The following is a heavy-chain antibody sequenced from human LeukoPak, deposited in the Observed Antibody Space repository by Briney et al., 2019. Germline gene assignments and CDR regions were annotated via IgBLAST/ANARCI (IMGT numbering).Heavy chain of an antibody. CDR1: GYTFTSYV. D-gene: IGHD2-21*01. V-gene: IGHV1-8*01. J-gene: IGHJ6*02. CDR2: MNPISGNT. CDR3: TSIPVYGIDI. Sequence: ASVKVSCKASGYTFTSYVINWVRQAPGHGREWMGGMNPISGNTGYVQKFQGRVTMTSNTSISIAYMELSSLRSEDTAVYYYTSIPVYGIDIWGQGTTVTVSS.